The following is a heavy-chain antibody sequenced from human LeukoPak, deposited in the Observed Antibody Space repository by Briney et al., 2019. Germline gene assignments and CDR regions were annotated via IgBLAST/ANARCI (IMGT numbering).Heavy chain of an antibody. V-gene: IGHV3-23*01. J-gene: IGHJ6*03. CDR3: AKRAGAAAGGRHYYYYMDV. D-gene: IGHD6-13*01. Sequence: GSLRLSCAASGFTFSSYAMSWVRQAPGRGLEWVSAISGSGGSTYYADSVKGRFTISRDNSKNTLYLQMNSLRAEDTAVYYCAKRAGAAAGGRHYYYYMDVWGKGTTVTVSS. CDR2: ISGSGGST. CDR1: GFTFSSYA.